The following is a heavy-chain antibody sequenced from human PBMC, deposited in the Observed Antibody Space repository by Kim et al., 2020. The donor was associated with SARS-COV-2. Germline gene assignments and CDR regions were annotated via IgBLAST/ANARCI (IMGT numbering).Heavy chain of an antibody. Sequence: GGSLRLSCAASGFTFSSYGMHWVRQAPGKGLEWVAVISYDGSNKYYADSVKGRFTISRDNSKNTLYLQMNSLRAEDTAVYYCAKGIRRGATTSALDYWGQGTLVTVSS. CDR1: GFTFSSYG. CDR2: ISYDGSNK. V-gene: IGHV3-30*18. J-gene: IGHJ4*02. CDR3: AKGIRRGATTSALDY. D-gene: IGHD1-26*01.